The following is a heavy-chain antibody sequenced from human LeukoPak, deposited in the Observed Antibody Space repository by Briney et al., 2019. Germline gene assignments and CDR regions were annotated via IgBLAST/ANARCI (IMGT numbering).Heavy chain of an antibody. Sequence: GGSLRLSCAASGFTFSSYAMHWVRQAPGKGLEWVAVISYDGSNKYYADSVKGRFAISRDDAKNSLYLQMDSLRDEDTALYYCARDHDWAFDSWGQGTLVTVSS. CDR2: ISYDGSNK. J-gene: IGHJ4*02. V-gene: IGHV3-30*09. CDR3: ARDHDWAFDS. D-gene: IGHD3-16*01. CDR1: GFTFSSYA.